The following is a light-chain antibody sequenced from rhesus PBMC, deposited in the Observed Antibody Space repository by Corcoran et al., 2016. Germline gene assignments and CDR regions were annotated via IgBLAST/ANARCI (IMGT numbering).Light chain of an antibody. V-gene: IGKV1-44*01. J-gene: IGKJ1*01. Sequence: DIQMTQSPSSLSASVGDRVTITCRASQTISSYLAWYQQKPGKVPKLLIYSSSSLESGVPSRFSGSGSGTEFTLTSSSLQPEDFATYYCQQHNSHPRTFGQGTKVEIK. CDR2: SSS. CDR1: QTISSY. CDR3: QQHNSHPRT.